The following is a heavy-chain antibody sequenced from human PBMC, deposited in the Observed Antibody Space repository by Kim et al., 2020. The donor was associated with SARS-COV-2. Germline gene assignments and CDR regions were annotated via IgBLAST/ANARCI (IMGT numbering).Heavy chain of an antibody. V-gene: IGHV3-64*01. Sequence: GGSLRLSCAASGFMFSSHSMHWVRQAPGKGLEFVSAISPNGESIYYANSVRSRFTISRDNSRNTLYLQMGSLRAEDMAVYYCARVGAPGNFDYWGQGTLVTVSS. CDR3: ARVGAPGNFDY. D-gene: IGHD1-1*01. CDR2: ISPNGESI. CDR1: GFMFSSHS. J-gene: IGHJ4*02.